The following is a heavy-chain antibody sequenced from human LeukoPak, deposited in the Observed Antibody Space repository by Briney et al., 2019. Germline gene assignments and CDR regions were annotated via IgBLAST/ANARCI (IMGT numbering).Heavy chain of an antibody. CDR3: ARGLSAAAWE. Sequence: SETLSLTCARYGGSFSGYYWSWIRQPPGKGLEWIGEINHSGSTNYNPSLKSRVTISVDTSKNQFSLKLSSVTAADTAVYYCARGLSAAAWEWGQGTLVTVSS. V-gene: IGHV4-34*01. CDR2: INHSGST. J-gene: IGHJ4*02. D-gene: IGHD6-13*01. CDR1: GGSFSGYY.